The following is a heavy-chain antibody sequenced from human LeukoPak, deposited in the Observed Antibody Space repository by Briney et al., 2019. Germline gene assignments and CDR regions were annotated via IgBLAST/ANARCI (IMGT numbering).Heavy chain of an antibody. Sequence: PSETLSLTCTVSGDPITTSSNYKWTWIRQPPGKGLEWIGYIYYSGSTNYNPSLKSRVTISVDTSKNQFSLKLNSVTAADPAVYYCAREYSAFDYWGQGTLVTVSS. V-gene: IGHV4-61*01. D-gene: IGHD6-13*01. J-gene: IGHJ4*02. CDR2: IYYSGST. CDR1: GDPITTSSNYK. CDR3: AREYSAFDY.